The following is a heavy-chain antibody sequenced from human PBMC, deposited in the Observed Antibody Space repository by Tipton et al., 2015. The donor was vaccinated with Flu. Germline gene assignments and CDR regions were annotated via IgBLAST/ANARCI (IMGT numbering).Heavy chain of an antibody. Sequence: TLSLTCAVYGGSFSGYYWSWIRQPPGKGLEWIGEINHSGSTNYNPSLKSRVTISVDTSKNQFSLKLSSVTAADTAVYYCARGRTYLRDYDYVWGSYRSPGGMDVWGEGTTVNVSS. D-gene: IGHD3-16*02. CDR3: ARGRTYLRDYDYVWGSYRSPGGMDV. CDR2: INHSGST. V-gene: IGHV4-34*01. CDR1: GGSFSGYY. J-gene: IGHJ6*04.